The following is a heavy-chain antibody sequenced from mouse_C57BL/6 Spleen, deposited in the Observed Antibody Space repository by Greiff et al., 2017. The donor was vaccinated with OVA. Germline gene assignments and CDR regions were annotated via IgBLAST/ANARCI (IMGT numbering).Heavy chain of an antibody. CDR2: IDPSDSET. CDR1: GYTFTSYW. J-gene: IGHJ2*01. CDR3: ARVSYDGSSFYFDY. D-gene: IGHD1-1*01. Sequence: QVQLQQPGAELVRPGSSVKLSCKASGYTFTSYWMHWVKQRPIQGLEWIGNIDPSDSETHYNQKFKDKATLTVDKSSSTAYMQLSSLTSEDSAVYYCARVSYDGSSFYFDYWGQGTTLTVSS. V-gene: IGHV1-52*01.